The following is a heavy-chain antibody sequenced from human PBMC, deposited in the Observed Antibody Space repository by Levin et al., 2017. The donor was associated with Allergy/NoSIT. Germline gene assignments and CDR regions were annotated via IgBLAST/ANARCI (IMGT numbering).Heavy chain of an antibody. CDR2: ISADGSRT. CDR1: GFTFSNYW. D-gene: IGHD5-18*01. Sequence: PGGSLRLSCAASGFTFSNYWMHWVRQAPGKGLVWVSHISADGSRTFYADSVKGRVTISRDNAKNTLHLQMNSLRAEDTAVYYCARANSYVYDSWGQGTMVTVSS. CDR3: ARANSYVYDS. V-gene: IGHV3-74*01. J-gene: IGHJ1*01.